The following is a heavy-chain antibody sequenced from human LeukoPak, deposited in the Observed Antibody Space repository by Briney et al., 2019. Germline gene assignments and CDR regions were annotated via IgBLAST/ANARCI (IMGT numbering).Heavy chain of an antibody. CDR1: GFTFSSNW. J-gene: IGHJ4*02. Sequence: PGGPLKLSCAASGFTFSSNWMTWFRKAPGKGLVWVYRINSDGSSTNYADSVKGRFTISRDNAKNTLYLQMNSLRAEDTAVYYCARDPPRGYSGYGIDYWGQGTLVTVSS. CDR2: INSDGSST. D-gene: IGHD5-12*01. V-gene: IGHV3-74*01. CDR3: ARDPPRGYSGYGIDY.